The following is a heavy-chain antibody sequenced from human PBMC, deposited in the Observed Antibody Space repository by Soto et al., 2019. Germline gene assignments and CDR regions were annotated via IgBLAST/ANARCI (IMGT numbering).Heavy chain of an antibody. V-gene: IGHV4-4*02. Sequence: QVQLQESGPGLVKPSGTLSLTCAVPGGSISTSNWWSWVRQPPGKGLEWIGEVYHSGSTNYNPSYTSRAAMSADNPTTPFALKLNSATAAHTALYYRGRTSTSGTRFDYWAQGSLVTVSS. CDR3: GRTSTSGTRFDY. CDR1: GGSISTSNW. D-gene: IGHD1-1*01. J-gene: IGHJ4*02. CDR2: VYHSGST.